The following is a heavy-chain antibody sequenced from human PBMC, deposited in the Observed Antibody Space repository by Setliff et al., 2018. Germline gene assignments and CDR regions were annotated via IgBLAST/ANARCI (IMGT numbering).Heavy chain of an antibody. Sequence: GASVKVSCKASGGTFSSYAISWVRQAPGQGLEWMGGIIPILGIANYAQKFQGRVTITADKSTSTAYMELSSLRSEDTAGYYCARFRDDSSGWYWTHYFGCWGQGTLVTVSS. CDR1: GGTFSSYA. CDR2: IIPILGIA. D-gene: IGHD6-19*01. CDR3: ARFRDDSSGWYWTHYFGC. V-gene: IGHV1-69*10. J-gene: IGHJ4*02.